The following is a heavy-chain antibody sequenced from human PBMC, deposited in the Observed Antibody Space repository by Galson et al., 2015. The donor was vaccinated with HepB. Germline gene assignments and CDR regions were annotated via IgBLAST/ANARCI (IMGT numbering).Heavy chain of an antibody. CDR1: GFTFSNAW. V-gene: IGHV3-15*01. D-gene: IGHD5-18*01. CDR2: IKSKTDGGTT. CDR3: TTGEYSYLFDP. Sequence: SLRLSCAASGFTFSNAWMSWVRQAPGKGLEWVGRIKSKTDGGTTDYAAPVKGRFTISRDDSKNTLYLQMNSLKTEDTAVCYCTTGEYSYLFDPWGQGTLVTVSS. J-gene: IGHJ5*02.